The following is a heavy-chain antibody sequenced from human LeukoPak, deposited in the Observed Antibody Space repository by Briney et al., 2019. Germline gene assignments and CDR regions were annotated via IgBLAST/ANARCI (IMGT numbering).Heavy chain of an antibody. J-gene: IGHJ4*02. Sequence: TSSETLSLTCTVSGGSISSYYWSWIRQPPGKGLEWIGYIYYSGSTNYNPSLKSRVTISVDTSKNQFSLKLSSVTAADTAVYYCARSSGSPFPAEIWGQGTLVTVSS. CDR2: IYYSGST. CDR3: ARSSGSPFPAEI. V-gene: IGHV4-59*01. D-gene: IGHD1-26*01. CDR1: GGSISSYY.